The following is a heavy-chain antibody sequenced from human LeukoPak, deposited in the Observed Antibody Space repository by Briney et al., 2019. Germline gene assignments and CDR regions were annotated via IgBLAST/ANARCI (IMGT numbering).Heavy chain of an antibody. Sequence: PGGSLRLSCAASGFTFSSYAMSWVRQAPGKGLEWVSAISGSGGNTYYADSVKGRFTISRDNSKNTLYLQMNSLRAEDTAVYYCAKPEYSSSWYSLGYFDYWGQGTLVTVSS. CDR1: GFTFSSYA. CDR3: AKPEYSSSWYSLGYFDY. V-gene: IGHV3-23*01. J-gene: IGHJ4*02. D-gene: IGHD6-13*01. CDR2: ISGSGGNT.